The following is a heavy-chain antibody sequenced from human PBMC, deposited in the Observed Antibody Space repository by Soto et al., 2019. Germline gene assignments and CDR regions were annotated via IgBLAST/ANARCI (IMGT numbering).Heavy chain of an antibody. CDR3: AKDGEQWLDRPYFDY. CDR2: ISGSGGST. Sequence: GSLRLSCAASGFTFSSYAMSWVRQAPGKGLEWVSAISGSGGSTYYADSVKGRFTISRDNSKNTLYLQMNSLRAEDTAVYYCAKDGEQWLDRPYFDYWGQGTLVTVSS. D-gene: IGHD6-19*01. CDR1: GFTFSSYA. V-gene: IGHV3-23*01. J-gene: IGHJ4*02.